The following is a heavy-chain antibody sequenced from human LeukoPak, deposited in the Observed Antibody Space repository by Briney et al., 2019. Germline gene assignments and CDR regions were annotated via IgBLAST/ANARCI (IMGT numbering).Heavy chain of an antibody. D-gene: IGHD6-6*01. J-gene: IGHJ4*02. CDR3: ARASAYSSSSGVNC. CDR1: GGSTSSSSYY. V-gene: IGHV4-39*07. CDR2: INDGGMT. Sequence: SETLSLTCTVSGGSTSSSSYYWGWIRQPPGKGLEWIGQINDGGMTNYISSLKSRVTISIDTSKKQFSLKLSSVSAADTAIYYCARASAYSSSSGVNCWGQGTQVTVSS.